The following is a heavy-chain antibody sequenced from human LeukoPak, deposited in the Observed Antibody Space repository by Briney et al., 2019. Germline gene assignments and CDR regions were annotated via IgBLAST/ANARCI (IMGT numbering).Heavy chain of an antibody. CDR1: GFTFSSYE. CDR3: ARKLPGTTYFDF. Sequence: QSGGSLRLSCAASGFTFSSYEMNWVRQAPGKGLEWISYISNGGTTIYYADSVKGRFTISRDDAKTSQYLQMNSLRAEDTGVYFCARKLPGTTYFDFWGQGTLVTVSS. CDR2: ISNGGTTI. D-gene: IGHD1-1*01. J-gene: IGHJ4*02. V-gene: IGHV3-48*03.